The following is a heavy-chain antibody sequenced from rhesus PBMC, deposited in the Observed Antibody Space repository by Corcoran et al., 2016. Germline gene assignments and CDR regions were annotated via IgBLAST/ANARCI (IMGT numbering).Heavy chain of an antibody. D-gene: IGHD2-2*01. CDR1: GGSISDSYR. J-gene: IGHJ4*01. CDR3: ASTQRDRYCTSTTCYEVDY. CDR2: IYGSSTST. Sequence: QVQLQESGPGVVKPSETLSLTCAVSGGSISDSYRWSWIRQPPGKGLEWIGYIYGSSTSTTYPPSLKSRVTISKDTSKNQFSLKLSSVTAADTAVYYCASTQRDRYCTSTTCYEVDYWGQGVLVTVSS. V-gene: IGHV4S10*01.